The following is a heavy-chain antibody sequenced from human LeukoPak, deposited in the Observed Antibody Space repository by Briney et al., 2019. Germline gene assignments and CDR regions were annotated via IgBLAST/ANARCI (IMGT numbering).Heavy chain of an antibody. CDR3: ARVKMVRGLIETHYYGMDV. CDR2: INPNSGGT. CDR1: GYTFTGYY. D-gene: IGHD3-10*01. V-gene: IGHV1-2*02. J-gene: IGHJ6*04. Sequence: GSVKVSCKASGYTFTGYYMHWVRQAPGQGLEWMGWINPNSGGTNYAQKFQGRVTMTRDTSISTAYMELSRLRSDDTAVYYWARVKMVRGLIETHYYGMDVGGKGTTVTVSS.